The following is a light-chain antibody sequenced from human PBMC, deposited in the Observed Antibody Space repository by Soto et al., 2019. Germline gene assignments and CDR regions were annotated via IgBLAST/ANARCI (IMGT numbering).Light chain of an antibody. Sequence: DIQMTQSPSTLSASVGDRVTMTCRASQSIRSWLAWYQQKPGKAPKLLIYDASSLESGVPSRFSGSGSGTEFTLTISSLQPDDFATYYCQQYNSYSTFGQGTKVDIK. J-gene: IGKJ1*01. CDR2: DAS. CDR3: QQYNSYST. V-gene: IGKV1-5*01. CDR1: QSIRSW.